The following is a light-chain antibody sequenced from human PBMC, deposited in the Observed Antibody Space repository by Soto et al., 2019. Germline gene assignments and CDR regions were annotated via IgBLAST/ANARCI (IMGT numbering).Light chain of an antibody. CDR3: QSYDSSLSGYV. CDR2: GNS. CDR1: SSNIGAGYD. V-gene: IGLV1-40*01. Sequence: QSVLTQPHSVSGAPGQRVTISCIGSSSNIGAGYDVHWYQQLPGTAPKLLIYGNSNRPSGVPDRFSGSKSGTSASLAITGLQAEDEADYYCQSYDSSLSGYVFGTGTKVTVL. J-gene: IGLJ1*01.